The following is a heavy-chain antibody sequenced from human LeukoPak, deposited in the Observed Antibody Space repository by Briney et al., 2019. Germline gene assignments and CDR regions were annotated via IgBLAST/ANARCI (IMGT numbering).Heavy chain of an antibody. CDR3: ARTYYYDSRGYLEGGYFDY. CDR2: IYYSGST. V-gene: IGHV4-31*03. CDR1: GGSISSGGYY. Sequence: PSETLSLTCTVSGGSISSGGYYWSWIRQHPGKGLEWIGYIYYSGSTYYNPSLKSRVTISVDTSKNQFSLKLSSVTAADTAVYYCARTYYYDSRGYLEGGYFDYWGQGTLVTVSS. D-gene: IGHD3-22*01. J-gene: IGHJ4*02.